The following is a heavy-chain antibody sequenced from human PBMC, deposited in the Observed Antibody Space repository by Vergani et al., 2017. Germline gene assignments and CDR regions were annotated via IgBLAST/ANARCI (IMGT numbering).Heavy chain of an antibody. V-gene: IGHV1-3*01. CDR1: GYTFTSYA. Sequence: QVQLVQSGAEVKKPGASVKVSCKASGYTFTSYAMHWVRQAPGQRLEWMGRINAGNGNTKYSQKFQGRVTITRDTSASTAYMELSSLRSEDTAVYYCARDLIWFGELLNLDYWGQGTLVTVSS. J-gene: IGHJ4*02. D-gene: IGHD3-10*01. CDR3: ARDLIWFGELLNLDY. CDR2: INAGNGNT.